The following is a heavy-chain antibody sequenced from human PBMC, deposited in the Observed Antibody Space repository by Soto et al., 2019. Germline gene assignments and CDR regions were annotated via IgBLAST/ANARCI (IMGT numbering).Heavy chain of an antibody. D-gene: IGHD5-18*01. J-gene: IGHJ6*02. CDR2: IYSGGST. CDR1: GFTVSSNY. CDR3: ARDRDTALNYGMDV. V-gene: IGHV3-53*01. Sequence: PGGSLRLFCAASGFTVSSNYMSWVRQAPGKGLEWVSVIYSGGSTYYADSVKGRFTISRDNSKNTLYLQMNSLRAEDTAVYYCARDRDTALNYGMDVWGQGTTVTVSS.